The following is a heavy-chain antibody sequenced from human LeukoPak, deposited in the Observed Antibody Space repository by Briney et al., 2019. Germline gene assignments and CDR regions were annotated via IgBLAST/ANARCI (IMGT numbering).Heavy chain of an antibody. CDR3: AKDPVLSYSYEPGYYFDY. Sequence: GGSLRLSRAASGFTFSSYGMHWVRQAPGKGLEWVAFIRYDGSNKYYADSVKGRFTISRDNSKNTLYLQMNSLRAEDTAVYYCAKDPVLSYSYEPGYYFDYWGQGTLVTVSS. V-gene: IGHV3-30*02. J-gene: IGHJ4*02. D-gene: IGHD5-18*01. CDR2: IRYDGSNK. CDR1: GFTFSSYG.